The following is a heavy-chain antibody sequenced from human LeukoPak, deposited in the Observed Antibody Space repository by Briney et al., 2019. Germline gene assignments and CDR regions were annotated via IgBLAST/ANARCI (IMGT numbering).Heavy chain of an antibody. CDR3: ARTTQASYFDY. J-gene: IGHJ4*02. Sequence: SETLSLTCAVSGDSFSSNSYSWTWIRQPPGKGLEWIGYIYYSGSAYYRPSLMSRVTISLDTSKNHFSLKLSSVTAADTAVYYCARTTQASYFDYWGQGTLVTVSS. CDR1: GDSFSSNSYS. V-gene: IGHV4-30-4*07. CDR2: IYYSGSA. D-gene: IGHD1-1*01.